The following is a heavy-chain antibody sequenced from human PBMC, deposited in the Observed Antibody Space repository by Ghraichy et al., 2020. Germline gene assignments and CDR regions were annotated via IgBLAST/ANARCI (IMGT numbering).Heavy chain of an antibody. Sequence: GGSPRLSCAASGFTFSGHSMNWVRQAPGKGMEWVSYISSDSTTIYYVDSVKGRFTISRDNARNSLYLQMNSLRDEDTAVYYCARDKFSPTWYFDLWGRGTLVTVSS. CDR3: ARDKFSPTWYFDL. J-gene: IGHJ2*01. CDR1: GFTFSGHS. V-gene: IGHV3-48*02. CDR2: ISSDSTTI.